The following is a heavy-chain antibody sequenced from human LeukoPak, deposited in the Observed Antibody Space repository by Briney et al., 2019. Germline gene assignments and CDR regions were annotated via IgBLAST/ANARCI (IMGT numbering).Heavy chain of an antibody. CDR2: IYYSGST. J-gene: IGHJ3*02. V-gene: IGHV4-39*01. Sequence: XTLSLACSVSGGSISSSSHCWGWIRQPPGKGLEWIGTIYYSGSTYYNPSLNSRFTISVDTSKNQFSLKVSSVTAAHTGIYSCARHSRSGYIGYENAFDIWGQGTMVTVXS. CDR1: GGSISSSSHC. D-gene: IGHD5-12*01. CDR3: ARHSRSGYIGYENAFDI.